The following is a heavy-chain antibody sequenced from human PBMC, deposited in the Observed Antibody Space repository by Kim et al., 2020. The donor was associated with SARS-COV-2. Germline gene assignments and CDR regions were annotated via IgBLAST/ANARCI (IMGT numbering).Heavy chain of an antibody. J-gene: IGHJ5*02. CDR1: GFTLTNYW. V-gene: IGHV3-74*01. D-gene: IGHD6-13*01. CDR2: SNSDGSVT. Sequence: GGSLRLSCEASGFTLTNYWMNWVRQGPGKGLVWVSRSNSDGSVTHYADSVKGQFTISRDNAKNTLFLQLNSLGVEDTAIYYCARGSFQQGFDPWGQGTLVTVSS. CDR3: ARGSFQQGFDP.